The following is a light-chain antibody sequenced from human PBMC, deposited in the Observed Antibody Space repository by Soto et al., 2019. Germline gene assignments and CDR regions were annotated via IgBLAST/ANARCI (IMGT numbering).Light chain of an antibody. CDR2: AAS. CDR1: QSVSSY. Sequence: EIVLTQSPATLSLSPGERDTHSCRASQSVSSYLAWYQQKPVQAPRLLIYAASNRATGIPSRFSGSGSGTDLTLTISRLEPEDFAVYHCQQYGNAPPTFGQGTRVDIK. V-gene: IGKV3-11*01. CDR3: QQYGNAPPT. J-gene: IGKJ1*01.